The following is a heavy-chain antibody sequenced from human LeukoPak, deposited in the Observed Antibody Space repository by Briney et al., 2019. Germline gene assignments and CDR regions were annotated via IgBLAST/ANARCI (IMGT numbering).Heavy chain of an antibody. CDR2: INWNGGST. CDR1: GFTFDDYG. J-gene: IGHJ6*03. CDR3: ARVSDYGDYNRGYYYYYMDV. Sequence: GGSLRLSCAASGFTFDDYGMSWVRQAPGKGLEWVSGINWNGGSTGYADSVKGRFTISRDNAKNSLYLQMNSLRAEDTALYYCARVSDYGDYNRGYYYYYMDVWGKGTTVTVPS. V-gene: IGHV3-20*04. D-gene: IGHD4-17*01.